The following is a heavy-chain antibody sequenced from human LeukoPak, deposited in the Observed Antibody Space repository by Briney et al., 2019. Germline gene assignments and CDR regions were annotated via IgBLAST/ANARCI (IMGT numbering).Heavy chain of an antibody. V-gene: IGHV4-39*01. Sequence: SETLSLTCTVSGGSISSNRYYWGWISQPPGKGLKWIGNIFYTGSTYYNPSLKSRVTISVDTSKNQFSLKLSSVTAADTAVYFCARLDNSGYYHIDYWGQGTLVSVSS. CDR2: IFYTGST. D-gene: IGHD3-22*01. J-gene: IGHJ4*02. CDR3: ARLDNSGYYHIDY. CDR1: GGSISSNRYY.